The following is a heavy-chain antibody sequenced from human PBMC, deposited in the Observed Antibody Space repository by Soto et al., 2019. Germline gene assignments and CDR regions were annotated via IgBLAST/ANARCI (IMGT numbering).Heavy chain of an antibody. Sequence: ASVKVSCKASGGTFSSYAISWVRQAPGQGLEWMGGIIPIFGTANYAQKFQGRVTITADESTSTAYMELSSLRSEDTAVYYCARVTPLTIFGVVNSAFDIWGQGTMVTVSS. D-gene: IGHD3-3*01. CDR2: IIPIFGTA. CDR3: ARVTPLTIFGVVNSAFDI. J-gene: IGHJ3*02. CDR1: GGTFSSYA. V-gene: IGHV1-69*13.